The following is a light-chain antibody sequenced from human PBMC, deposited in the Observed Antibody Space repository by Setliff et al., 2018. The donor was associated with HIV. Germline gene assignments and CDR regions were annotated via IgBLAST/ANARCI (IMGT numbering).Light chain of an antibody. CDR2: DNN. V-gene: IGLV1-51*01. Sequence: QGPSLSAAPGQKVTISCSGSSSNIGNNYVSWYQQLPGTAPKLLIYDNNKRPSGIPDRFSGSKSGTSATLGITGLQTGDEADYYCGTWDNSLSAWVFGGGTKVTV. J-gene: IGLJ3*02. CDR1: SSNIGNNY. CDR3: GTWDNSLSAWV.